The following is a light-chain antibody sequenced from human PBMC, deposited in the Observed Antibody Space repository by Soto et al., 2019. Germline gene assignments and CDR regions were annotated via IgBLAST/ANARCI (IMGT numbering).Light chain of an antibody. Sequence: QSVLTQPASVSGSPGQSITISCTGTSGDVRTYDLVSWYQHHPGAAPKLMIYEATRRPSGISNRFSGSKSGNTASLTISGLQAEDEAAYYCCSFAGSNSWVFGGGTQLTVL. CDR1: SGDVRTYDL. CDR3: CSFAGSNSWV. CDR2: EAT. V-gene: IGLV2-23*01. J-gene: IGLJ3*02.